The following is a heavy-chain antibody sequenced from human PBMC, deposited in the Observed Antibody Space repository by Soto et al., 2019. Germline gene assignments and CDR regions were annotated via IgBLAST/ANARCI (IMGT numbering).Heavy chain of an antibody. D-gene: IGHD6-19*01. CDR3: ARAFAYSSGGRTTYYYGMDV. CDR2: IYSGGST. V-gene: IGHV3-66*01. Sequence: GGSLRLSCAASGFTVSSNYMSWVRQAPGKGLDWVSVIYSGGSTYYADSVKGRFTISRDNSKNTLYLQMNSLRAEDTAVYYCARAFAYSSGGRTTYYYGMDVWGQGTTVTVSS. CDR1: GFTVSSNY. J-gene: IGHJ6*02.